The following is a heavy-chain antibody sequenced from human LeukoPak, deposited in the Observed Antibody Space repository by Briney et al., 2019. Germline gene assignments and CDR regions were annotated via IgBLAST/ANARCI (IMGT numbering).Heavy chain of an antibody. D-gene: IGHD1-14*01. CDR1: GFPFSNYA. V-gene: IGHV3-23*01. CDR3: AKATGYLL. J-gene: IGHJ4*02. CDR2: LSGRGIST. Sequence: PGGSLRLSCAASGFPFSNYALTWVRQGPGKGLEWVSGLSGRGISTYYADSVKGRFTISRANSENTLYLQMNNLRAEDTAVYYCAKATGYLLWGQGTLVTVSS.